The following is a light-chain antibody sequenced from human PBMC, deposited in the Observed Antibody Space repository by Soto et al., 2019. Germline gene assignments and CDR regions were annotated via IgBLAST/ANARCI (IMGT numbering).Light chain of an antibody. Sequence: QSVLTHPASVSGSPGQSITISCTGSSSDVGAYNYVSWYRHLPGKAPELMIYDVGHRPSGVSDRFSGSKSGNTASLTISGLQAEDDADYYCSSWTNSGTYVFGTGTKSPS. CDR3: SSWTNSGTYV. CDR2: DVG. CDR1: SSDVGAYNY. J-gene: IGLJ1*01. V-gene: IGLV2-14*03.